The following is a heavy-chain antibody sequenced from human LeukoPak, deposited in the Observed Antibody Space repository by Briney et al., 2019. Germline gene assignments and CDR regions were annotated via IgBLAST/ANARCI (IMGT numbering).Heavy chain of an antibody. CDR1: GDFISSYY. J-gene: IGHJ4*02. D-gene: IGHD3-22*01. CDR2: IYYSGST. CDR3: ARDDDDSSGYYHTE. V-gene: IGHV4-59*01. Sequence: NPSETLSLTCTVSGDFISSYYWSWIRQPPGKGLEWIGYIYYSGSTNHNPSLKGRVTISVDTSKNQFSLKLSSVTAADTAVYYCARDDDDSSGYYHTEWGQGTLVTVPS.